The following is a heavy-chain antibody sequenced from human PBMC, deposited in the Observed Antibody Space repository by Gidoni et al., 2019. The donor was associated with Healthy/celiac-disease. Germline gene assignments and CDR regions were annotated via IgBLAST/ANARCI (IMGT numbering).Heavy chain of an antibody. V-gene: IGHV3-23*01. CDR1: GFTFSSYA. CDR3: AKEVVGGSGSYYNDPYYGMDV. J-gene: IGHJ6*02. CDR2: ISGSGGST. D-gene: IGHD3-10*01. Sequence: EVQLLESGGGLVQPGGSLRLSCAASGFTFSSYAMSWVRQAPGKGLEWVSAISGSGGSTYYADSVKGRFTISRDNSKNTLYLQMNSLRAEDTAVYYCAKEVVGGSGSYYNDPYYGMDVWGQGTTVTVSS.